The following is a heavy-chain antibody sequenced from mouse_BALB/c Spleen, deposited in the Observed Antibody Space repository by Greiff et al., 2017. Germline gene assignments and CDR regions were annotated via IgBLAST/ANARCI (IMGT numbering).Heavy chain of an antibody. V-gene: IGHV5-15*02. CDR1: GFTFSDYG. Sequence: EVQLVESGGGLVQPGGSRRLSCAASGFTFSDYGMAWVRQAPGKGPEWVAFISNLAYSIYYADTVTGRFTISRENAKNTLYLEMSSLRSEDTAMYYCARDRGFEAMDYWGQGTSVTVSS. CDR2: ISNLAYSI. D-gene: IGHD3-3*01. J-gene: IGHJ4*01. CDR3: ARDRGFEAMDY.